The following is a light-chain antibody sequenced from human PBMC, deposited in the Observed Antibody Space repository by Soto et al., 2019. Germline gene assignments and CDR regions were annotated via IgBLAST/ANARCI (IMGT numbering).Light chain of an antibody. CDR2: GAS. J-gene: IGKJ5*01. CDR1: QSVSSY. CDR3: QQYNNWPPIT. V-gene: IGKV3D-15*01. Sequence: EIVMTQSPATLSVSPGERATLSCRASQSVSSYLAWYQQKPGQAPRLLIYGASTRATGIPARFSGSGSGTEFTLTISSLQSEDFAVYCCQQYNNWPPITFGQGTRLEIK.